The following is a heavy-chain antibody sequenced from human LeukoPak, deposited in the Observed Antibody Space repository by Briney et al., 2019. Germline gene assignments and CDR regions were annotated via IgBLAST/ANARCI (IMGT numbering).Heavy chain of an antibody. CDR2: MNPNSGNT. CDR3: ARARSPRRLLWFRELLIRWFDP. Sequence: GASVKVSCKASGYTFTSYDINWVRQATGQGPEWMGWMNPNSGNTGYAQKFQGRVTMTRNTSISTAYMELSSLRSEDTAVYYCARARSPRRLLWFRELLIRWFDPWGQGTLVTVSS. J-gene: IGHJ5*02. D-gene: IGHD3-10*01. CDR1: GYTFTSYD. V-gene: IGHV1-8*02.